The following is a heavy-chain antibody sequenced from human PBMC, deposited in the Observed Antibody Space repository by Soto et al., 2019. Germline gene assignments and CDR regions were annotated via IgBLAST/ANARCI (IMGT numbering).Heavy chain of an antibody. V-gene: IGHV3-74*01. D-gene: IGHD2-15*01. CDR3: ARVPHCGGAYCYSYFDP. J-gene: IGHJ5*02. Sequence: PGGSLRLSCAASGFTFSNYYMHWVRQAPGKGLVWVSRVNSDGSIIDYADSVKGRFTISRDNAKNTLYLQMNSLRAEDTAVYYCARVPHCGGAYCYSYFDPWGQGTQVTVSS. CDR2: VNSDGSII. CDR1: GFTFSNYY.